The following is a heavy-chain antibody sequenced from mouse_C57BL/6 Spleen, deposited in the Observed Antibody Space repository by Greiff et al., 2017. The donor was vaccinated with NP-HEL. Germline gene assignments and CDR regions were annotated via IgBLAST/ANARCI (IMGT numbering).Heavy chain of an antibody. CDR2: IYPGDGDT. J-gene: IGHJ2*01. CDR1: GYAFSSSW. D-gene: IGHD1-1*01. CDR3: ARSITTVVGDY. Sequence: QVQLQQSGPELVKPGASVKISCKASGYAFSSSWMNWVKQRPGKGLEWIGRIYPGDGDTNYNGKFKGKATLTADKSSSTAYMQLSSLTSEDSAVYFCARSITTVVGDYWGQGTTLTVSS. V-gene: IGHV1-82*01.